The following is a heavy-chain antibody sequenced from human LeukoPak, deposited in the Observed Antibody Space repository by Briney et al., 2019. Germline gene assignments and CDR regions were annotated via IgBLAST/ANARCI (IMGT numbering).Heavy chain of an antibody. D-gene: IGHD2-2*02. CDR1: GGSFSGYY. J-gene: IGHJ5*02. CDR2: INHSGST. V-gene: IGHV4-34*01. Sequence: PSETLSLTCAVYGGSFSGYYWSWIRQPPGKGLEWIGEINHSGSTNYNPSLTSRVTISVDTSKNQFSLKLSSVTAADTAVYYCARLYRPFAAPGPPNGWFDPWGQGTLVTVSS. CDR3: ARLYRPFAAPGPPNGWFDP.